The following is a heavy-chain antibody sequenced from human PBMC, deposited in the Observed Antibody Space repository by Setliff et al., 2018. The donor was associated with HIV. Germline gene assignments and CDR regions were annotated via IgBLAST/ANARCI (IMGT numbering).Heavy chain of an antibody. CDR3: AHMATQWDGFDI. V-gene: IGHV1-69*13. D-gene: IGHD2-8*01. CDR1: GETFSSYA. CDR2: IIPIFATP. Sequence: ASVKVSCKASGETFSSYAINWVRQVPGQGLEWMGVIIPIFATPNYAQAFQGRLTITADQSTTTAYMKLSGLTSKDTAVYFCAHMATQWDGFDIWGQGTMVTVSS. J-gene: IGHJ3*02.